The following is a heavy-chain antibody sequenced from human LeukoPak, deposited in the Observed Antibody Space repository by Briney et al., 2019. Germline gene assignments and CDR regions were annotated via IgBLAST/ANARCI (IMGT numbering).Heavy chain of an antibody. D-gene: IGHD3-10*01. CDR3: AKIWFGEHNPFDY. CDR1: GFTFSSYA. V-gene: IGHV3-23*01. CDR2: ISGTGGTT. Sequence: PGGSLRLSCAASGFTFSSYAMSRARQAPGKGLEWVAAISGTGGTTYYADSVKGRFTISRDNSKNTLYLQMNSLRAEDTAVCYCAKIWFGEHNPFDYWGKGTLVTASS. J-gene: IGHJ4*02.